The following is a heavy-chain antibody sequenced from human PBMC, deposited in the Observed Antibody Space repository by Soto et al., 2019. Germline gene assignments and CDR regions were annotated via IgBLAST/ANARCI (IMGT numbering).Heavy chain of an antibody. J-gene: IGHJ4*02. CDR1: GGSISSGGYS. V-gene: IGHV6-1*01. Sequence: SETLSLTCVVSGGSISSGGYSWNWIRQSPSRGLEWLGRTYYRSKWYNDYAVSVKSRITINPDTSKNQFSLQLNSVTPEDTAVYYCAEAAGYSSTWYFDYWGQGTLVTVSS. CDR3: AEAAGYSSTWYFDY. D-gene: IGHD6-13*01. CDR2: TYYRSKWYN.